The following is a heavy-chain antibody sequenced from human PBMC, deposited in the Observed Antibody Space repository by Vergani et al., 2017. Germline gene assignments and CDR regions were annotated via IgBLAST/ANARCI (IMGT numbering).Heavy chain of an antibody. D-gene: IGHD2-21*01. CDR2: IDDSGST. Sequence: VQLVESGGGLIQPGGSLRLSCAASGFTVSSNYMSWVRQAPGKGLEWIGYIDDSGSTNYNPSLKSRVIILIDTSKNQFSLKVGSLTTADTAVYYCGRDRGAAYRDDSFDIWGRGTMVIVSS. J-gene: IGHJ3*02. V-gene: IGHV4-59*02. CDR1: GFTVSSNY. CDR3: GRDRGAAYRDDSFDI.